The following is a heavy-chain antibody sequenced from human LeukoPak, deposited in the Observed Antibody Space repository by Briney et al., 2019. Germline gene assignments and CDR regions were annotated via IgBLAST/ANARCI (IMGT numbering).Heavy chain of an antibody. CDR1: GLTFSDYY. Sequence: GGSLRLSCAASGLTFSDYYMSWIRQAPGKGLEWVSYISSSSSYTNHADSVKGRFTISRDNAKNSLYLQMNSLRAEDTAVYYCARREARFFDSWGQGTLVTVSS. D-gene: IGHD1-26*01. CDR3: ARREARFFDS. CDR2: ISSSSSYT. J-gene: IGHJ4*02. V-gene: IGHV3-11*03.